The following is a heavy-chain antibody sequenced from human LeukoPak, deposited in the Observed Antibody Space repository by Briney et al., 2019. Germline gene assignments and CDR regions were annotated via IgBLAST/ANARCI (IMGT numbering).Heavy chain of an antibody. CDR3: ARFAPYYYGMDV. CDR2: INPSGGST. J-gene: IGHJ6*02. Sequence: ASVKVSCKASGYTFISYYMHWVRQAPGQGLEWMGIINPSGGSTNYAQKFQGRVSMTRDTSTSTVYMELSSLRSEDTAVYYCARFAPYYYGMDVWGQGTTVTVSS. CDR1: GYTFISYY. V-gene: IGHV1-46*01.